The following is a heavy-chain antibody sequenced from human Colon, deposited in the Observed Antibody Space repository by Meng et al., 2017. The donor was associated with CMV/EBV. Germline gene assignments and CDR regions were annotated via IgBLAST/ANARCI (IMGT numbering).Heavy chain of an antibody. Sequence: LSCAASGVTFSSSGMSWVRQAPGKGLEWVSGISGTATSTYYADSVKGRFTISRDNSKNTLYLQMNSLRAEDTAVYYCAKDNGWLSAYWGQGTLVTVSS. V-gene: IGHV3-23*01. J-gene: IGHJ4*02. CDR3: AKDNGWLSAY. CDR1: GVTFSSSG. D-gene: IGHD3-22*01. CDR2: ISGTATST.